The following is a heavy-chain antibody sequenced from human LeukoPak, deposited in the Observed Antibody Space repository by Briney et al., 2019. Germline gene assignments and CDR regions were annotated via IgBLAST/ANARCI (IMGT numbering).Heavy chain of an antibody. V-gene: IGHV3-30-3*02. CDR3: TKGESVGFGFGEFLLDF. CDR1: GFTFSNYA. D-gene: IGHD3-10*01. Sequence: GRSLRLSCAASGFTFSNYAMDWVRQAPGKGLEWVAIISYDGSNKYYADSVKGRFAISRDNSKSTLYLQMNSLRVEDTAVYYCTKGESVGFGFGEFLLDFWGQGTLVTVSS. CDR2: ISYDGSNK. J-gene: IGHJ4*02.